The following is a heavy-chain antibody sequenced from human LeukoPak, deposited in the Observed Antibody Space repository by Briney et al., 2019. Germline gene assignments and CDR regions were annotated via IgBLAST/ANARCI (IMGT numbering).Heavy chain of an antibody. J-gene: IGHJ3*02. V-gene: IGHV1-2*06. CDR2: INPNSGGT. D-gene: IGHD3-10*01. Sequence: GASVKVSCKASGYTFTGYYMHWVRQAPGQGLEWMGRINPNSGGTNYAQKFQGRVTMTRDTSISTAYMELSRLRSDDTAVYYCARDGPYYYGSGSPPPLDAFDIWGQGTMVTVFS. CDR1: GYTFTGYY. CDR3: ARDGPYYYGSGSPPPLDAFDI.